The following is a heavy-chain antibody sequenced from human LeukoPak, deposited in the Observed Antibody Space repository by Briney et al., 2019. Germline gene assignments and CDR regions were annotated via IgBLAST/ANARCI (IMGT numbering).Heavy chain of an antibody. CDR3: AREYCSSTNCYFDY. CDR1: GGSIRGYY. Sequence: SATLSLTCTVSGGSIRGYYWTWIRQPPGKGLEWIGYIYYSGSVDYNPSLTSRVTISVDTSNNQFSLKLSSVTAADSALYYCAREYCSSTNCYFDYWGQGTLVTVSS. CDR2: IYYSGSV. D-gene: IGHD2-2*01. V-gene: IGHV4-59*01. J-gene: IGHJ4*02.